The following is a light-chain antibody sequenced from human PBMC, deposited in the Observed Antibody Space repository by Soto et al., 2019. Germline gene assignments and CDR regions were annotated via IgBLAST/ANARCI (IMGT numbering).Light chain of an antibody. CDR1: NIGTKS. CDR3: QVWDRSSDQVV. CDR2: DDS. J-gene: IGLJ2*01. V-gene: IGLV3-21*02. Sequence: SYELTQPPSLSVAPGQTARIACGGNNIGTKSVHWYQQKPGQAPVLVVYDDSDRPSGIPERFSGSNSGNTATLIISRVEAGDEADFYCQVWDRSSDQVVFGGGTKVTVL.